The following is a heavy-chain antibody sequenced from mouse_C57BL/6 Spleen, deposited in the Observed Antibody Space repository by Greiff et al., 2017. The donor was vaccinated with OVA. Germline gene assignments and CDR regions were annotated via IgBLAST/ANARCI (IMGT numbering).Heavy chain of an antibody. CDR3: ARSIITTVVDY. V-gene: IGHV1-22*01. CDR1: GYTFTDYN. D-gene: IGHD1-1*01. CDR2: INPNNGGT. Sequence: EVQLQQSGPELVKPGASVKMSCKASGYTFTDYNMHWVKQSHGKSLEWIGYINPNNGGTSYNQKFKGKAALTVNKSSSTAYMELRSLTSEDSAVYYCARSIITTVVDYWGQGTTLTVSS. J-gene: IGHJ2*01.